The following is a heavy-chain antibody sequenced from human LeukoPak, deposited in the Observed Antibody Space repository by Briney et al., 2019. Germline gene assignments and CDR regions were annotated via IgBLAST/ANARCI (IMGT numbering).Heavy chain of an antibody. D-gene: IGHD3-10*01. Sequence: GGSLRLSCAASGFTFSSYAMSWVRQAPGKGLEWVSTIRGSGGSTYCADSVKGRFTISRDNSRNTLYLQMNSLRAEDTAVYYCATIPLGAHAVNWFDPWGQGTLVTVSS. J-gene: IGHJ5*02. CDR2: IRGSGGST. V-gene: IGHV3-23*01. CDR1: GFTFSSYA. CDR3: ATIPLGAHAVNWFDP.